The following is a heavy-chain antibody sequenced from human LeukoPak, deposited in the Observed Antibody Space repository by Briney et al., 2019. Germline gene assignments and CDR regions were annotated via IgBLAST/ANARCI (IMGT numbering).Heavy chain of an antibody. D-gene: IGHD2-15*01. J-gene: IGHJ4*02. V-gene: IGHV1-8*01. CDR2: MNPNSGNT. CDR1: GYTFTSYD. CDR3: ARELLYCSGGSCYSPLGY. Sequence: APVKVSCKASGYTFTSYDINWVRQATGQGLEWMGWMNPNSGNTGYAQKFQGRVTMTRNTSISTAYMELSSLRSEDTAVYYCARELLYCSGGSCYSPLGYWGQGTLVTVSS.